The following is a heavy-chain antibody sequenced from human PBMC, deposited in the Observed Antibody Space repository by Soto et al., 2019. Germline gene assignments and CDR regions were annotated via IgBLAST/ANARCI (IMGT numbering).Heavy chain of an antibody. CDR1: GGTFYTYT. V-gene: IGHV1-69*01. CDR2: ITPIYPTT. D-gene: IGHD5-18*01. Sequence: QVQLVQSGAEVRKPGSSVQVSCKASGGTFYTYTFSWVRQAPGQGLEWMGGITPIYPTTNYAEKFQGRLTVTADGSTNTAYMELNSLTSEDTAVYYCARIPRYSFPTSDDLDSWGQGTLVTVSS. J-gene: IGHJ4*02. CDR3: ARIPRYSFPTSDDLDS.